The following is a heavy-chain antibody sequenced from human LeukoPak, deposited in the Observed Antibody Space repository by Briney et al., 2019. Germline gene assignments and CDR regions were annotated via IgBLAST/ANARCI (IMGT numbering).Heavy chain of an antibody. CDR1: GGSFSGYY. Sequence: PSETLSLTCAVYGGSFSGYYWSWIRQPPGKGLEWIGEINHSGSTNYNPSLTSRVTISVDTSKNQFSLKLSSVTAADTAVYYCASLIAAAGGYWGQGTLVTVSS. CDR3: ASLIAAAGGY. J-gene: IGHJ4*02. CDR2: INHSGST. D-gene: IGHD6-13*01. V-gene: IGHV4-34*01.